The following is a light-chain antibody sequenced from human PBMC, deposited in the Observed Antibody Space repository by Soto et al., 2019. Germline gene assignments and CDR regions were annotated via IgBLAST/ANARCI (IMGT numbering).Light chain of an antibody. CDR2: GAS. Sequence: EIVLTQSPGILSLSPGERATLSCRASQSVTSSYLAWYQQKPGQAPRLLIYGASSRATGIPDRFSGSGSGTDFTLTISRLEPEDFAVYDCQQYDTSPLTFGGGTRVDIK. CDR3: QQYDTSPLT. V-gene: IGKV3-20*01. CDR1: QSVTSSY. J-gene: IGKJ4*01.